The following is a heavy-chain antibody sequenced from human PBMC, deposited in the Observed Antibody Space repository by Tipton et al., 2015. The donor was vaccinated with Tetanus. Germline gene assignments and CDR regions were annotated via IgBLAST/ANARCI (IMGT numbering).Heavy chain of an antibody. CDR3: TKDVWIVLFDY. V-gene: IGHV3-23*01. CDR2: ISGGGHNT. Sequence: SLRLSCAASGFTFSAYWMHWVRQAPGEGLEWVSTISGGGHNTHYADSVQGRFTISRDNSKNTMYLQMNSLRAEDTAVYYCTKDVWIVLFDYWGQGTLVTVSS. D-gene: IGHD2-8*01. CDR1: GFTFSAYW. J-gene: IGHJ4*02.